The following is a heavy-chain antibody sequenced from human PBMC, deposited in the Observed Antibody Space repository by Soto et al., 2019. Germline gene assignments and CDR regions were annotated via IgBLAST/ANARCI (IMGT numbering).Heavy chain of an antibody. J-gene: IGHJ5*02. D-gene: IGHD1-7*01. CDR3: ARCITGTTVSWFDP. CDR2: ISGSGGST. CDR1: GFTFSSYA. V-gene: IGHV3-23*01. Sequence: GRSLRLSCAAAGFTFSSYAMSWVRQAPGKGLEWVSAISGSGGSTYYADSVKGRFTISRDNSKNTLYLQMNSLRAEDTAVYYCARCITGTTVSWFDPWGQGTLVTASS.